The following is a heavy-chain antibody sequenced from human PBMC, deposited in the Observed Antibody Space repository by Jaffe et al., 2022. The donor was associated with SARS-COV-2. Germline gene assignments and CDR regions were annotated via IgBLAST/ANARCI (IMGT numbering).Heavy chain of an antibody. CDR1: GDSVSSNSAA. J-gene: IGHJ6*02. D-gene: IGHD3-3*01. Sequence: QVQLQQSGPGLVKPSQTLSLTCAISGDSVSSNSAAWNWIRQSPSRGLEWLGRTYYRSKWYNDYAVSVKSRITINPDTSKNQFSLQLNSVTPEDTAVYYCARGGFITIFGAPYYYGMDVWGQGTTVTVSS. CDR3: ARGGFITIFGAPYYYGMDV. V-gene: IGHV6-1*01. CDR2: TYYRSKWYN.